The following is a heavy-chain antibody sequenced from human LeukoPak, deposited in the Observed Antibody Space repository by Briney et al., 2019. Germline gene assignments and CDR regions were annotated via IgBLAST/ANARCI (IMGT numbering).Heavy chain of an antibody. D-gene: IGHD5-12*01. Sequence: PSETLSLTCAVYGGSFSGYYWSWIRQPPGKGLEWIGEINHSGSTNYNPSLKSRVTISVDTSKNQFSLKLSSVTAADTAVYYCTREAHSRHGGYGHYFDYWGQGSLVTVSS. CDR2: INHSGST. CDR1: GGSFSGYY. V-gene: IGHV4-34*01. CDR3: TREAHSRHGGYGHYFDY. J-gene: IGHJ4*02.